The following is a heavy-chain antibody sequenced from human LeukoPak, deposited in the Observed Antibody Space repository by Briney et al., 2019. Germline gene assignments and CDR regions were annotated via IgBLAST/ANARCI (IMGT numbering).Heavy chain of an antibody. CDR3: AKDQGDMVRGEDWFDP. CDR2: ISGSGDYK. V-gene: IGHV3-11*01. Sequence: GGSLRLSCAASGFIFSDYYINWIRQAPGKGLEWVAYISGSGDYKHYADSVKGRFTISRDNAENSLHLQMNSLRAEDTAVYYCAKDQGDMVRGEDWFDPWGQGTLVTVSS. CDR1: GFIFSDYY. J-gene: IGHJ5*02. D-gene: IGHD3-10*01.